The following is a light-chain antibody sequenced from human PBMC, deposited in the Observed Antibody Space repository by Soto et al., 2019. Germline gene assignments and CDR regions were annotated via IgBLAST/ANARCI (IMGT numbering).Light chain of an antibody. J-gene: IGKJ2*01. CDR1: QTISGW. CDR3: QQYKSGYT. V-gene: IGKV1-5*01. Sequence: DIQMTQSPSTLYASVGDRVTITCRASQTISGWLAWYLQKPGKAPKLLIYDASSLASGVPSRFSGSESGTEFTLTISSLQSDDLGTYYCQQYKSGYTFGQGTKLAIK. CDR2: DAS.